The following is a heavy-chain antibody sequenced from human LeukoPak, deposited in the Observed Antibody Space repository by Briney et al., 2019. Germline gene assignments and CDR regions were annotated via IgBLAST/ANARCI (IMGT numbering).Heavy chain of an antibody. D-gene: IGHD4-11*01. J-gene: IGHJ5*02. CDR2: IVVGSGNT. CDR3: AAMHSDFSNDSP. V-gene: IGHV1-58*02. Sequence: SVKVSCKASGFTLTSSAMQWVRQARGQRLEWIGWIVVGSGNTNYAQKFQERVTITRDMSTSTAYMELSSLRSEDTAVYYCAAMHSDFSNDSPWGQGTLVTVSS. CDR1: GFTLTSSA.